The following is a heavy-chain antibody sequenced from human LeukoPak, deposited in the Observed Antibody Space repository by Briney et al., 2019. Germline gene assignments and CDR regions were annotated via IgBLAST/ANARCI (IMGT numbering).Heavy chain of an antibody. CDR2: INHSGST. Sequence: HSQRLSLTCVLYSGSFSTYYWGWIRQPPGKGLEWIGEINHSGSTTYNPSLESRVTISIDTSKNQFSLKLSSVTAADTAVYYCAGYYYGTENYHNHPNFDYWGQGTLVTVSS. CDR3: AGYYYGTENYHNHPNFDY. J-gene: IGHJ4*02. D-gene: IGHD3-10*01. CDR1: SGSFSTYY. V-gene: IGHV4-34*01.